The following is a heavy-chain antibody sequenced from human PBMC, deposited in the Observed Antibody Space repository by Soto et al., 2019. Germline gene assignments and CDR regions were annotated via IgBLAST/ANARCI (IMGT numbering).Heavy chain of an antibody. J-gene: IGHJ3*02. D-gene: IGHD6-19*01. CDR2: ISYDGSSK. CDR1: GFTFSSYA. V-gene: IGHV3-30-3*01. CDR3: ARRNSDYSSVWSDAFDI. Sequence: QVQLVESGGGVVQPGRFLRLSCAASGFTFSSYAMHWVRQAPGKGPEWVAVISYDGSSKTYADSVKGQFTISRDNSKNSLFLQMNNLRPEDTAVYYCARRNSDYSSVWSDAFDIWGQGTMVTVSS.